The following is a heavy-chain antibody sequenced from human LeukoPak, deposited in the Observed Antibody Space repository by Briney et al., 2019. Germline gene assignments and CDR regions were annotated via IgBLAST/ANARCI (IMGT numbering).Heavy chain of an antibody. CDR1: GGSISSSNW. CDR2: IYHSGST. J-gene: IGHJ4*02. D-gene: IGHD3-10*01. CDR3: ASSLITMVRGANY. V-gene: IGHV4-4*02. Sequence: PSETLSLTCAVSGGSISSSNWWSWVRQPPGKGLEWIGEIYHSGSTNYNPSLKSRVTISVDKSKNQFSLKLSSVTAADTAVYYCASSLITMVRGANYWGQGTLVTVSS.